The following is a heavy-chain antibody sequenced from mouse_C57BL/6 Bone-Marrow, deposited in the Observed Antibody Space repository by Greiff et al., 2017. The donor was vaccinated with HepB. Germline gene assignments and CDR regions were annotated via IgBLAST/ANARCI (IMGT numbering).Heavy chain of an antibody. V-gene: IGHV1-62-2*01. Sequence: VQLQQSGAELVKPGASVKLSCKASGYTFTEYTIHWVKQRSGQGLEWIGWFYPGSGSIKYNEKFKDKATLTADKSSSTVYMELSRLTSEDSAVYFCARHEDYYGSSYEVYYFDYWGQGTTLTVSS. CDR2: FYPGSGSI. CDR1: GYTFTEYT. J-gene: IGHJ2*01. D-gene: IGHD1-1*01. CDR3: ARHEDYYGSSYEVYYFDY.